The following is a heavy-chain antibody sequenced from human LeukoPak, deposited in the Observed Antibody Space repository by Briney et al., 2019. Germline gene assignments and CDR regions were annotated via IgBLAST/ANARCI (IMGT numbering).Heavy chain of an antibody. CDR1: GGSISSGDYY. J-gene: IGHJ6*02. V-gene: IGHV4-30-4*08. D-gene: IGHD6-13*01. CDR3: ARQGVIAAAGLYGMDV. CDR2: IYYSGST. Sequence: SQTLSLTCTVSGGSISSGDYYWSWIRQPPGKGLEWIGYIYYSGSTYYNPSLKSRVTISVDTSKNQFSLKLSSVTAADTAVYYCARQGVIAAAGLYGMDVWGQGTTVTVSS.